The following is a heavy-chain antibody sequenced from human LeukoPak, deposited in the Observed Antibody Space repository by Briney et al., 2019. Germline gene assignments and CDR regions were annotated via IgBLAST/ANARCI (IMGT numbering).Heavy chain of an antibody. D-gene: IGHD2-2*02. V-gene: IGHV4-31*03. J-gene: IGHJ5*02. CDR1: GGSISSGGYY. CDR3: ARGRGCSSTSCYMFGGVWFDP. CDR2: IYYSGST. Sequence: SETLSLTCTVSGGSISSGGYYWSWIRQHPGKGLEWIGYIYYSGSTYYNPSLKSRVTISVDTSKNQFSLKLSSVTAADTAVYYCARGRGCSSTSCYMFGGVWFDPWGQRTPVTVSS.